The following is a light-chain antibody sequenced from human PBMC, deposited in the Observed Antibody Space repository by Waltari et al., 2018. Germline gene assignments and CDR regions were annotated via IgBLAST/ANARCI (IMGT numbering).Light chain of an antibody. CDR1: SSDVGSYIY. Sequence: HSALTQPASVPGSPGQSLPLSCSGTSSDVGSYIYTSWSQQHPGTPPKLLIYDVTKRPSGVSGRFSGSKSGNTASLTISGLQPEDEADYFCSSYTPTSILVFGGGTKLTV. CDR2: DVT. J-gene: IGLJ2*01. V-gene: IGLV2-14*03. CDR3: SSYTPTSILV.